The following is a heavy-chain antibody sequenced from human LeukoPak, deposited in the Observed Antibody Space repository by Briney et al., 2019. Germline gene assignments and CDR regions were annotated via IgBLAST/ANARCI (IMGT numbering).Heavy chain of an antibody. CDR2: VDHTGST. D-gene: IGHD1-1*01. Sequence: SETLSLTCTVSDDPITMYYWTWIRQPPGKGLEWIGYVDHTGSTNFNPSLNGRVSISRDTSKNLFSLRLRSVTAADTAVYFCARGRVSSSTWYSTYYYYFYMDVWGKGTTVTVSS. V-gene: IGHV4-59*01. CDR1: DDPITMYY. CDR3: ARGRVSSSTWYSTYYYYFYMDV. J-gene: IGHJ6*03.